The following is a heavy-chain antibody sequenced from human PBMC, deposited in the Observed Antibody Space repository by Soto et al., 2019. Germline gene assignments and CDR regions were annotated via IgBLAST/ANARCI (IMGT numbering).Heavy chain of an antibody. V-gene: IGHV3-7*03. Sequence: YVDSVKGRFTISRDNAKNSLYLQMNSLSAEDTAVFYCAKDGPDDSSGYFSFEYWGQGTLVTVSS. J-gene: IGHJ4*02. D-gene: IGHD3-22*01. CDR3: AKDGPDDSSGYFSFEY.